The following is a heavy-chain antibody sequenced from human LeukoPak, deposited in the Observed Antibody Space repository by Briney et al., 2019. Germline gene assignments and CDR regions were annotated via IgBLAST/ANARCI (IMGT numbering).Heavy chain of an antibody. CDR2: IKHDGGEK. Sequence: QPGGSLRLSCAASGFTFRNYWMSWVRQAPGRGLEWVANIKHDGGEKYYVDSVKGRLTISRDNAKDSLYLQMNSLRAEDTAVYYCTRDFQGAYHSHMDVWGKGTTVTVSS. CDR3: TRDFQGAYHSHMDV. V-gene: IGHV3-7*01. J-gene: IGHJ6*03. D-gene: IGHD3-16*01. CDR1: GFTFRNYW.